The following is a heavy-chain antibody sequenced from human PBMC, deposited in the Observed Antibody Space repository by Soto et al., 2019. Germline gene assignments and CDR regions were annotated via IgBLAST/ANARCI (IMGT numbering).Heavy chain of an antibody. CDR3: ARSRPYYYDSSGYFAY. V-gene: IGHV3-30-3*01. J-gene: IGHJ4*02. CDR2: ISYDGSNK. Sequence: GGSLRLSCAASGFTFSSYAMHWVRQAPGKGLEWVAVISYDGSNKYYADSVKGRFTISRDNSKNTLYLQMNSLRAEDTAVYYCARSRPYYYDSSGYFAYWGQGTLVTVSS. CDR1: GFTFSSYA. D-gene: IGHD3-22*01.